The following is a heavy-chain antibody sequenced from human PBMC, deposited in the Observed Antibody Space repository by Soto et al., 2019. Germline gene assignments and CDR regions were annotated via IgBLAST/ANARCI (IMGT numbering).Heavy chain of an antibody. CDR1: VFSFSNYA. D-gene: IGHD3-10*01. V-gene: IGHV3-30*18. CDR2: ISYDGSNE. CDR3: AKSRYYGSGTPDPHFDY. J-gene: IGHJ4*02. Sequence: QVQLVESGGGVVQPGRSLRLSCAASVFSFSNYAMHWVRQAPGKGLEWVAVISYDGSNEYYADSVKGRFTISRDNSINTLYLQMNSLRPEDTAVYYCAKSRYYGSGTPDPHFDYWGQGTLVTVSS.